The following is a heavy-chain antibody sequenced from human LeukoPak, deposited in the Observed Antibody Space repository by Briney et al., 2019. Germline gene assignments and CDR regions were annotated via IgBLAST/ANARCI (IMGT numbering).Heavy chain of an antibody. CDR3: ARVASVTGAFDI. CDR1: GFTFSSYG. J-gene: IGHJ3*02. CDR2: IWYDGSNK. Sequence: GRSLRLSCAASGFTFSSYGMRWVRQAPGKGLEWVAVIWYDGSNKYYADSVKGQFTISRDNSKNTLYLQMNSLRAEDTAVYYCARVASVTGAFDIWGQGTMVTVSS. V-gene: IGHV3-33*01. D-gene: IGHD2-21*02.